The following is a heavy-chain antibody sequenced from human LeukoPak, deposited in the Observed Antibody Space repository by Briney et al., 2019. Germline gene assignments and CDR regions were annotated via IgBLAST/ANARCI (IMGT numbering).Heavy chain of an antibody. J-gene: IGHJ4*02. Sequence: GGSLRLSCAASGFTFSNDGMHWVRQAPGKGLEWVAVIYDDGSKESFADSVKGRFTISRDNSKNTVVLQMNSLRGEDTAVYYCARDLKSGYVDSWGQGTLVTVSS. V-gene: IGHV3-33*01. CDR1: GFTFSNDG. CDR3: ARDLKSGYVDS. CDR2: IYDDGSKE. D-gene: IGHD3-3*01.